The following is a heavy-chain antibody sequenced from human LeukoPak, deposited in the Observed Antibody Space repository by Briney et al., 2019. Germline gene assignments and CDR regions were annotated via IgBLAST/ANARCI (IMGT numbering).Heavy chain of an antibody. J-gene: IGHJ4*02. CDR2: INSDGSTT. CDR1: GFTFSRYW. CDR3: ARDSNWSFDY. V-gene: IGHV3-74*01. D-gene: IGHD7-27*01. Sequence: GGSLRLSCAASGFTFSRYWMHWVRQAPGKGLVWVSHINSDGSTTSYADSVKGRFTISRDNAKNTLYLQMHSLRAEDTAVYYCARDSNWSFDYWGQGTLVTVSS.